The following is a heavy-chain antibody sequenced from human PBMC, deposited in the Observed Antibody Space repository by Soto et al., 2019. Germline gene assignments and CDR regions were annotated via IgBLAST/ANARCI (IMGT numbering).Heavy chain of an antibody. CDR1: GGTFSSYA. CDR2: IIPIFGTA. V-gene: IGHV1-69*13. Sequence: GASVKVSCKASGGTFSSYAISWVRQAPGQGLEWMGGIIPIFGTANYAQKFQGRVTITADESTSTAYMELSSLRSEDTAVYYCARGVSLAAESYFDYWGQGTLVTVSS. CDR3: ARGVSLAAESYFDY. J-gene: IGHJ4*02. D-gene: IGHD6-6*01.